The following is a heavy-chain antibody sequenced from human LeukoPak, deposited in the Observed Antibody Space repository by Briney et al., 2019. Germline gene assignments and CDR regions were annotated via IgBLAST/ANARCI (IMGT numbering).Heavy chain of an antibody. CDR2: IRHDAIVK. J-gene: IGHJ4*02. V-gene: IGHV3-30*02. CDR1: GFAFKSYG. CDR3: ARDPYYDYVWGSYRANYYFDY. D-gene: IGHD3-16*02. Sequence: GGSLRLSCAASGFAFKSYGIHWVRQAPGKGLEWVAFIRHDAIVKYYADSVKGRFTISRDNAKNSLYLQMNSLRAEDTAVYYCARDPYYDYVWGSYRANYYFDYWGQGTLVTVSS.